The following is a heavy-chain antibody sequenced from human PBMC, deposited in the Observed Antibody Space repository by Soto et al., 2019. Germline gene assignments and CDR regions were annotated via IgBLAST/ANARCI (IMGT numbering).Heavy chain of an antibody. D-gene: IGHD4-17*01. CDR2: IYHTGST. Sequence: SETLSLTCTVSGGSISSGGHYWSWIRQHPGKGLEWIGYIYHTGSTYYKPSLKSRVTISVDTSKNQFSLKLGSVTAADTAVYYCATSYGAFDYWGHGTLVTVSS. J-gene: IGHJ4*01. CDR3: ATSYGAFDY. V-gene: IGHV4-31*03. CDR1: GGSISSGGHY.